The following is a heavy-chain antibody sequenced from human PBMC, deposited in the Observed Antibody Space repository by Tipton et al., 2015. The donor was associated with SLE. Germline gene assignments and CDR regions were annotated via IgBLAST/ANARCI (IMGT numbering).Heavy chain of an antibody. V-gene: IGHV4-31*03. CDR3: ARDSSSWGFDY. CDR2: IYYSGST. Sequence: TLSLTCTVSGGSISSGGYYWSWIRQHPGKGLEWIGCIYYSGSTYYNPSLKSRVTIAVDTSKNQFSLKLSSVTAADTAVYYCARDSSSWGFDYWGQGTLVTVSS. CDR1: GGSISSGGYY. J-gene: IGHJ4*02. D-gene: IGHD6-6*01.